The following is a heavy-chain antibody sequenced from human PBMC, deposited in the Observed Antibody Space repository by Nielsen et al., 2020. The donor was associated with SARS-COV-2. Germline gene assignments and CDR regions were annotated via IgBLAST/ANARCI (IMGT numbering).Heavy chain of an antibody. CDR1: GFTFSSYA. V-gene: IGHV3-23*03. D-gene: IGHD6-19*01. CDR2: IYSGGSST. CDR3: ARGEYYSSSGCLDY. Sequence: GGSLRLSCAASGFTFSSYAMSWVRQAPGKGLEWVSVIYSGGSSTYYADSVKGRFTISRDNSKNTLYLQMNSLRAEDTAVYYCARGEYYSSSGCLDYWGQGTLVTVSS. J-gene: IGHJ4*02.